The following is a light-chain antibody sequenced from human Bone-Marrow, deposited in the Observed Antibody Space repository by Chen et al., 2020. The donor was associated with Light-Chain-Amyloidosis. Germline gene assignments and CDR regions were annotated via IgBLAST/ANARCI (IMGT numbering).Light chain of an antibody. V-gene: IGLV2-23*01. CDR2: EDI. CDR3: CSYAGSSTPWV. Sequence: QSALTQPASVSGSPGQSLTISCTGTNSDVGSYNLVSWYQQHPGKAPKLMIYEDIKRPSGVSNRFAGSKSGNTASLTISGLQAEDEADYYCCSYAGSSTPWVFGGGTKLTVL. CDR1: NSDVGSYNL. J-gene: IGLJ3*02.